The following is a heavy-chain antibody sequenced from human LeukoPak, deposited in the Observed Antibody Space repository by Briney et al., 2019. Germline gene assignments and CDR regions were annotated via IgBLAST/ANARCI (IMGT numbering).Heavy chain of an antibody. CDR1: GGTFSSYA. V-gene: IGHV1-69*13. J-gene: IGHJ3*02. Sequence: GASVKVSCKASGGTFSSYAINWVRQAPGQGLEWMGGIIPIFGTTNYAQKFQGRVTITADESTSTAYMELSSLRSEDTAVYYCARATPLGSSRTLNAFDIWGQGTMVTVSS. D-gene: IGHD6-13*01. CDR2: IIPIFGTT. CDR3: ARATPLGSSRTLNAFDI.